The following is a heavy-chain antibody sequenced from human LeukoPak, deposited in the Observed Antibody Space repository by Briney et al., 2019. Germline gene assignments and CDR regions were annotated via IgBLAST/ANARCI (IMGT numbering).Heavy chain of an antibody. CDR2: ISSTSSYI. D-gene: IGHD6-19*01. V-gene: IGHV3-11*05. CDR1: GFTFSDYY. Sequence: PGGSLRLSCAASGFTFSDYYMSWIRQAPGKGLECVSFISSTSSYIKDADSVKGRFTISRDNAKKSLYLQMSSLRAEDTAVYYCARDSSGWSVDYWGQGTLVTVSS. CDR3: ARDSSGWSVDY. J-gene: IGHJ4*02.